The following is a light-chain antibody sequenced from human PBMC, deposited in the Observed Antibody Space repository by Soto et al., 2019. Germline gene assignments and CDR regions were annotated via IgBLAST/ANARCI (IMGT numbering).Light chain of an antibody. CDR2: RNY. CDR3: GAWDDSLSGWV. CDR1: SSNIGSNH. Sequence: QSVLTQPPSASETPGQRVTISCSGSSSNIGSNHVYWYQHLPGTAPKLLIYRNYLRPSGVPYRFSASKSATSASLAISGLRSDDEADYYCGAWDDSLSGWVFCGGTKLTVL. V-gene: IGLV1-47*01. J-gene: IGLJ3*02.